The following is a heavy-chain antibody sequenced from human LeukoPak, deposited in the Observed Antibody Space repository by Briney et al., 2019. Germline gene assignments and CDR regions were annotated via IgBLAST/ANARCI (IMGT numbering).Heavy chain of an antibody. CDR3: ARGGHGGNSGGFFDY. D-gene: IGHD2-21*02. J-gene: IGHJ4*02. Sequence: ASVKVSCKASGYTFTSYDINWVRPASGQGLEWMGWMNPSSGNTGYAQKFQGRVTMTRNTSISTAYMELSSLRSEDTAVYYCARGGHGGNSGGFFDYWGQGTLVTVPS. CDR2: MNPSSGNT. CDR1: GYTFTSYD. V-gene: IGHV1-8*01.